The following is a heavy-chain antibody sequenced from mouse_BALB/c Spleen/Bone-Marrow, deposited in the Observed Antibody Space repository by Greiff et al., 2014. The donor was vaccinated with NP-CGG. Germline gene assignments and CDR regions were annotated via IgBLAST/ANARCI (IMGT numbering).Heavy chain of an antibody. CDR3: ARGDRYEAWFAY. Sequence: EVQLQQSGPDLVKPSQSLSLTCTVTGYSITSGYSCHWIRQFPGNKLEWMGYIHYSGSTDYNPSLKSRISITRDTSKNQFFLQLNSVTTEDTATYYCARGDRYEAWFAYWGQGTLVTVSA. CDR1: GYSITSGYS. D-gene: IGHD2-14*01. J-gene: IGHJ3*01. CDR2: IHYSGST. V-gene: IGHV3-1*02.